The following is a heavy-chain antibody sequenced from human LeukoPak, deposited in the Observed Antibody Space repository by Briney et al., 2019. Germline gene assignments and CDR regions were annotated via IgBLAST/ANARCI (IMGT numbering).Heavy chain of an antibody. Sequence: SVKVSCKASRYTLTSYDISCVRQAPRQRLEWMGGIIPIFGTANYAQKFQGRVTITADKSTSTGYMELSGLRSEDAAVYYCARAGGIYSGPFDYWGQGTLVTVSS. D-gene: IGHD5-12*01. CDR2: IIPIFGTA. CDR3: ARAGGIYSGPFDY. V-gene: IGHV1-69*06. CDR1: RYTLTSYD. J-gene: IGHJ4*02.